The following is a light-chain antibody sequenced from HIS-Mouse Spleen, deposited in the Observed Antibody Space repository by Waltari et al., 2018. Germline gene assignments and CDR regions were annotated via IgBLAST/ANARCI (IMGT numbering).Light chain of an antibody. CDR1: QSVSSN. J-gene: IGKJ4*01. CDR2: GAS. CDR3: QQYNNWPLT. V-gene: IGKV3-15*01. Sequence: EIVMTQSPATLSVSPGERATLSCRASQSVSSNLAWYQQKPGQAPRLLIYGASTRATGIPARFRGSASRTEFTLTISSLQSEDFAVYYCQQYNNWPLTFGGGTKVEIK.